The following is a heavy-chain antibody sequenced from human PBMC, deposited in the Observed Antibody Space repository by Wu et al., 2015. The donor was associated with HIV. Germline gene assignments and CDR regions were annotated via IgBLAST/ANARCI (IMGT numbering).Heavy chain of an antibody. J-gene: IGHJ6*03. CDR2: IIPIFGTA. CDR1: GGTFSSYA. V-gene: IGHV1-69*13. D-gene: IGHD6-6*01. CDR3: ARDPSIAARKGYYYYYMDV. Sequence: QVQLVQSGAEVKKPGSSVKVSCKASGGTFSSYAISWVRQAPGQGLEWMGRIIPIFGTANYAQKFQGRVTITADESTSTAYMELSSLRSEDTAVYYCARDPSIAARKGYYYYYMDVWGKGTTVTVSS.